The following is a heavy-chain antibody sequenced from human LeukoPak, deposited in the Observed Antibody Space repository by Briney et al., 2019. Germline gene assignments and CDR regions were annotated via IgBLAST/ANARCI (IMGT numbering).Heavy chain of an antibody. V-gene: IGHV1-2*02. CDR2: INPNSGGT. D-gene: IGHD2-2*01. CDR3: ARDLGYPVPASLPDY. Sequence: ASVKVSCKASGYTFTGYYMHWVRQAPGQGLEWMGWINPNSGGTNYAQKLQGRVTMTRDTSISTAYMELSRLRSDDTAVYYCARDLGYPVPASLPDYWGQGTLVTVSS. J-gene: IGHJ4*02. CDR1: GYTFTGYY.